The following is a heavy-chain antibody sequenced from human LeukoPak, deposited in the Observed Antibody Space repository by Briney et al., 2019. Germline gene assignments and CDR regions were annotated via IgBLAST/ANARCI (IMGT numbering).Heavy chain of an antibody. V-gene: IGHV3-23*01. D-gene: IGHD4-23*01. Sequence: GGSLRLSCAASGFTFSSYAMSWVRQAPGKGLEWVSAISGSGGSTYYADSVKGRFTISRDNVENSLYLQMNSLRDEDTAVYYCARVAAGYSVNYFDYWGQGTLVTVSS. CDR3: ARVAAGYSVNYFDY. CDR2: ISGSGGST. J-gene: IGHJ4*02. CDR1: GFTFSSYA.